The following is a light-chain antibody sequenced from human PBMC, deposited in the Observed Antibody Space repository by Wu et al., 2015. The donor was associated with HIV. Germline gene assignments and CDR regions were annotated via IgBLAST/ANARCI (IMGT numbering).Light chain of an antibody. Sequence: EIVLTQSPATLSLSPGERASLSCRASQSVRRSLAWYQQKSGQAPRLLIYSASNRATGVSDRFSGSGFGTDFTLTINSVEPEDSAFYHCQQCDNWPLIFGQGTRLEIK. CDR1: QSVRRS. V-gene: IGKV3-11*01. CDR2: SAS. CDR3: QQCDNWPLI. J-gene: IGKJ5*01.